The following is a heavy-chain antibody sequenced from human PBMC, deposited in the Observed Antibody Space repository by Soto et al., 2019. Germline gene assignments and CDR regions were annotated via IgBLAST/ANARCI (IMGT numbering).Heavy chain of an antibody. CDR1: GFTFSSYG. J-gene: IGHJ3*02. D-gene: IGHD2-21*01. V-gene: IGHV3-30*18. Sequence: QVQLVESGGGVVQPGRSLRLSCAASGFTFSSYGMHWVRQAPGKGLEWVAVISYDGSNKYYADSVKGRFTISRDNSKNTLYLQMNSLRAEDTAVYYCAKVFVGPFDIWGQGTMVTVSS. CDR3: AKVFVGPFDI. CDR2: ISYDGSNK.